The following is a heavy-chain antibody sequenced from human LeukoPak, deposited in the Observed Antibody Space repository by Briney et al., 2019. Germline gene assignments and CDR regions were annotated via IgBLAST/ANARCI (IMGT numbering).Heavy chain of an antibody. CDR2: IYYSGST. V-gene: IGHV4-59*01. CDR1: GGSISSYY. CDR3: ARSQIQSVNYGMDV. J-gene: IGHJ6*02. Sequence: SETLSPTCTVSGGSISSYYWSWIRQPPGKGLEWIGYIYYSGSTNYSPSLKSRVTISVDTSKNQFSLKLSSVTAADTAVYYCARSQIQSVNYGMDVWGQGTTVTVSS.